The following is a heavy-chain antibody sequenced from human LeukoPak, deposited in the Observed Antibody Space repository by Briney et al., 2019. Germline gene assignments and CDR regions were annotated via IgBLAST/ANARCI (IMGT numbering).Heavy chain of an antibody. V-gene: IGHV3-74*01. CDR3: ARDRAYYYDSSGTIGMDV. D-gene: IGHD3-22*01. CDR1: GFTFSSYW. CDR2: INSDGSST. Sequence: GGSLRLSCAASGFTFSSYWMHWVRQAPGKGLVWVSRINSDGSSTSYADSVKGRFTISRDNAKNTLYLQMNSLRAEDMAVYYCARDRAYYYDSSGTIGMDVWGQGTTVTVSS. J-gene: IGHJ6*02.